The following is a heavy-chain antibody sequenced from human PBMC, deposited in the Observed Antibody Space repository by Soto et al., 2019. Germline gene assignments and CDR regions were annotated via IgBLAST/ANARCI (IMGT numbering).Heavy chain of an antibody. J-gene: IGHJ4*02. Sequence: PGGSLRLYSTVSGFAFNNYGINWVRQAPGKGLEWVSSISKSDYTYYSDSVKGRFAISRDNAKSSVSLQMNTLRVEDTAVYYCAREDSIIIPAVSDFWGQGTLVTVSS. D-gene: IGHD2-2*01. CDR3: AREDSIIIPAVSDF. CDR2: ISKSDYT. V-gene: IGHV3-21*01. CDR1: GFAFNNYG.